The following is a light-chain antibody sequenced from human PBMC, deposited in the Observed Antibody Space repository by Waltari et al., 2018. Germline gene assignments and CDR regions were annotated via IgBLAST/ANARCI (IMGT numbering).Light chain of an antibody. CDR2: AAS. Sequence: AIQMTQSPSSLSASVGHRATISCRASQGIGNDLGWYQQKPGTAPKLLIYAASTLQSGVPSRFSGSGSGTDFTLTISSLQPEDFATYYCLQDYKYPRTFGQGTKVEIK. V-gene: IGKV1-6*02. CDR1: QGIGND. J-gene: IGKJ1*01. CDR3: LQDYKYPRT.